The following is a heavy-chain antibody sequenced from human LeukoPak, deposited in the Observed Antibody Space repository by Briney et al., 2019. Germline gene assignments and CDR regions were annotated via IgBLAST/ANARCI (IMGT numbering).Heavy chain of an antibody. CDR1: GFTFSGSA. D-gene: IGHD2-21*02. CDR3: SCGGDSHSLGY. CDR2: IRSKANSYAT. V-gene: IGHV3-73*01. J-gene: IGHJ4*02. Sequence: GGSLRLSCAASGFTFSGSAMHWVRQASGKGPEWVGRIRSKANSYATAYAASVKGRFTISRDDSKNTAYLQMNSLKTEDTAVYYCSCGGDSHSLGYWGQGTLVTVSS.